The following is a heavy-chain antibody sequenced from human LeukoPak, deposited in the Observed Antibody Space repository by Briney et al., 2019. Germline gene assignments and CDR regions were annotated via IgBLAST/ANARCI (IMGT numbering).Heavy chain of an antibody. CDR2: ISSSSSTI. CDR3: ARGPIPSGYYLGWFDP. CDR1: GFTFSSYS. Sequence: PGGSLRLSCAASGFTFSSYSMNWVRQAPGKGLEWVSYISSSSSTIYYADSVKGRFTISRDNSKNTLYLQMNSLRAEDTAVYYCARGPIPSGYYLGWFDPWGQGTLVTVSS. J-gene: IGHJ5*02. V-gene: IGHV3-48*01. D-gene: IGHD3-22*01.